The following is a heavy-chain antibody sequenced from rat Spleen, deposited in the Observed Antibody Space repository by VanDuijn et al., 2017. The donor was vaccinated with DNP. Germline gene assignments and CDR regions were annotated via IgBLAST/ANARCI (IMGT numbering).Heavy chain of an antibody. D-gene: IGHD1-4*01. CDR2: ISYSGST. CDR1: GYSITNNY. V-gene: IGHV3-1*01. CDR3: ARWPGYNPPYAMDA. J-gene: IGHJ4*01. Sequence: EVQLQESGPGLVKPSQSLSLTCSVTGYSITNNYWGWIRKFPGNNMEWIGNISYSGSTGYNPSLKSRISITRDTSKNQLFLQVNAVTTEDTATYYCARWPGYNPPYAMDAWGQGTSVTVSS.